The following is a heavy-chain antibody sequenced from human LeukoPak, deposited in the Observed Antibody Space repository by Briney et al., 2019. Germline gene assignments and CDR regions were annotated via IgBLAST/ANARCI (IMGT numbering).Heavy chain of an antibody. CDR1: GGSISSYY. J-gene: IGHJ6*03. V-gene: IGHV4-4*07. Sequence: SETLSLTCTVSGGSISSYYWSWIRQPAGKGLEWIGRIYTSGSTNYNPSHKSRVTMSVDTSKSQFSLKLSSVTAADTAVYYCARGSPIDYYYYYYMDVWGKGTTVTVSS. CDR3: ARGSPIDYYYYYYMDV. D-gene: IGHD2-15*01. CDR2: IYTSGST.